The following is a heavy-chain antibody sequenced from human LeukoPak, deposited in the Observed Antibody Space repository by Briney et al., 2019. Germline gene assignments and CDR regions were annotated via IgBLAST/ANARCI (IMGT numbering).Heavy chain of an antibody. CDR3: ARASLVAGLGYYFDC. CDR1: GGSLSSYY. V-gene: IGHV4-59*01. D-gene: IGHD6-19*01. Sequence: PETLSLTCAVSGGSLSSYYWRCIRHPPGKGLEWVGYIYYSGSTNYTPSLKSRVTISVDTSKNQFSLKLSCVTAADTASYYCARASLVAGLGYYFDCWGQGTLVTVSS. CDR2: IYYSGST. J-gene: IGHJ4*02.